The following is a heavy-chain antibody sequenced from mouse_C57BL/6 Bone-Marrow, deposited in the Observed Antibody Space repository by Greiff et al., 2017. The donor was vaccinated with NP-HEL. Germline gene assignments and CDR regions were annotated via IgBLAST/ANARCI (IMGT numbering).Heavy chain of an antibody. CDR1: GFTFSSYG. J-gene: IGHJ2*01. Sequence: EVQGVESGGDLVKPGGSLKLSCAASGFTFSSYGMSWVRPTPDKRLEWVATISSGGSYTYYPDSVKGRFTISRDNAKNTLYLQVSSLKSEDTAMYYCAINYYGAYWGQGTTLTVSS. V-gene: IGHV5-6*01. CDR2: ISSGGSYT. CDR3: AINYYGAY.